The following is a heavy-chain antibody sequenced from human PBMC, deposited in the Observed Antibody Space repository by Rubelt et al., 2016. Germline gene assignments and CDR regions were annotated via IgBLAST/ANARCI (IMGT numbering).Heavy chain of an antibody. CDR3: ARDREAVAGRGGDAFDI. J-gene: IGHJ3*02. Sequence: EARGGLVQPGGSLRLSCAASGFSLSSYWMSWVRQAPGKGLEWVANIKQDGGEKYYGDSVKGRFTLSRDNAKNSVDLQMNSLRDEDTAVYYCARDREAVAGRGGDAFDIWGQGTKVTVSS. V-gene: IGHV3-7*03. CDR2: IKQDGGEK. D-gene: IGHD6-19*01. CDR1: GFSLSSYW.